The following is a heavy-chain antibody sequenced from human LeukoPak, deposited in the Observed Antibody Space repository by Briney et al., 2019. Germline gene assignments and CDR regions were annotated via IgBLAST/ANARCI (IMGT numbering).Heavy chain of an antibody. CDR3: ARDTEPRFDH. J-gene: IGHJ4*02. Sequence: PGRSLRLSCAASGFISSNHALHWVRQAPGKGLEWVALISYDGGIEHYADSVRGRFTISRDNSKNTVYLHMSSLRPEDTAIYYCARDTEPRFDHWGQGALVTVSS. CDR1: GFISSNHA. D-gene: IGHD4-11*01. V-gene: IGHV3-30*04. CDR2: ISYDGGIE.